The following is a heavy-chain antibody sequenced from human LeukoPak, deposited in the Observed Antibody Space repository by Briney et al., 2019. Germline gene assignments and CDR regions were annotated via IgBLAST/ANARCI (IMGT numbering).Heavy chain of an antibody. CDR1: GYSFTSYW. Sequence: GESLKISCKGSGYSFTSYWISWVRQVPGKGLEWMGRIDPSDSYTNHSPSFQGHVTISADKSISTAYLQWSSLKASDTATYYCARHRYCSSTSCSYFDHWGQGTLVTVSS. D-gene: IGHD2-2*01. V-gene: IGHV5-10-1*01. J-gene: IGHJ4*02. CDR3: ARHRYCSSTSCSYFDH. CDR2: IDPSDSYT.